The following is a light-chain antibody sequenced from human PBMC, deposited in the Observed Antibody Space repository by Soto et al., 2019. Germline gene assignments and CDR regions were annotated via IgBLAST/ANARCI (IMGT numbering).Light chain of an antibody. CDR3: QQYDNWPPFT. J-gene: IGKJ3*01. Sequence: EIVMTQSPATLSVSPGERATLSCRASQSVGSHLAWYQQRPGQAPRLLIYGASYRATGIPARFSGSGSGTDFTLTISSLQSEDFAVYYCQQYDNWPPFTFGPGTKVAIK. CDR1: QSVGSH. CDR2: GAS. V-gene: IGKV3-15*01.